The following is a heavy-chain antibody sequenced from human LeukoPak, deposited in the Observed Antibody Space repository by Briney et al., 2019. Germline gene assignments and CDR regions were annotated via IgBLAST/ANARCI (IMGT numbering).Heavy chain of an antibody. D-gene: IGHD2-21*01. CDR2: INHSGST. V-gene: IGHV4-34*01. Sequence: PSETLSLTCAVYGGSFSGYYWSWIRQPPGKGLERIGEINHSGSTNYNPSLKSRVTISVDTSKNQFSLKLNSVTAADTAVYYCARAEHIVVVPRGLYLDSWGQGTLVTVSS. CDR3: ARAEHIVVVPRGLYLDS. CDR1: GGSFSGYY. J-gene: IGHJ4*02.